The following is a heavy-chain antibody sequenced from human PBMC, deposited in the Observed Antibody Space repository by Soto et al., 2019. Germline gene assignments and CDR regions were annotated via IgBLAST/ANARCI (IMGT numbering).Heavy chain of an antibody. D-gene: IGHD1-1*01. V-gene: IGHV1-69*02. CDR3: ARGNGRSNYYSYYYYMDV. J-gene: IGHJ6*03. Sequence: QVQLVQSGAEVKKPGSSVKVSCKASGGTFSSYTISWVRQAPGQGLEWMGRIIPILGIANYAQKFQGRVTISADKSTSTAYMELSSLRSEDTAVYYCARGNGRSNYYSYYYYMDVWGKGTTVTVSS. CDR1: GGTFSSYT. CDR2: IIPILGIA.